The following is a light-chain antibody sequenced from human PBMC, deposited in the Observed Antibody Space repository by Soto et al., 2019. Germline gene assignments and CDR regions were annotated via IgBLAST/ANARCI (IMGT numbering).Light chain of an antibody. Sequence: VLCQSPGTLSLSPGERATLSCRASQTVRNNYLAWYQQKPGQAPRLLIYDASSRATGIPDRFSGSGSGTDFTLTISRLEPEDFAVYYCQQYGSSGTFGQGTKVDIK. CDR2: DAS. V-gene: IGKV3-20*01. J-gene: IGKJ1*01. CDR3: QQYGSSGT. CDR1: QTVRNNY.